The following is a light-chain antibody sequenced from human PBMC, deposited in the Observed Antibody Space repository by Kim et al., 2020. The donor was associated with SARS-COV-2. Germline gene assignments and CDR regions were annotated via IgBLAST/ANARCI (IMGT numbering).Light chain of an antibody. CDR1: QDIANT. CDR2: AAA. Sequence: AAVVDRVTITCRESQDIANTLAWYQQKTGKVPNVLIYAAATLQSGVPSRFSGSGSGTEFTLTISSLQTEDVAIYYCQKYNSAPWTFGPGTKVDIK. CDR3: QKYNSAPWT. J-gene: IGKJ1*01. V-gene: IGKV1-27*01.